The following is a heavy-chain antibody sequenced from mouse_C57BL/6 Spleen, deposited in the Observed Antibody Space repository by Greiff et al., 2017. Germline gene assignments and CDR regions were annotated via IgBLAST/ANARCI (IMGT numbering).Heavy chain of an antibody. D-gene: IGHD2-14*01. Sequence: QVHVKQSGAELVKPGASVKLSCKASGYTFTSYWMHWVKQRPGQGLEWIGMIHPNSGSTNYNEKFKSKATLTVDKSSSTAYMQLSSLTSEDSAVYYCARGEIYYRDYWGQGTTLTVSS. V-gene: IGHV1-64*01. CDR1: GYTFTSYW. CDR2: IHPNSGST. J-gene: IGHJ2*01. CDR3: ARGEIYYRDY.